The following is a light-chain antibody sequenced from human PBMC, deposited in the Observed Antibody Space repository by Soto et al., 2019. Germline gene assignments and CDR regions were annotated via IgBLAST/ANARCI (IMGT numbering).Light chain of an antibody. Sequence: QSALTQPASVSGTPGQSITITCTGSNNDVGRYSYVSWYQQYPGKTPKLIIYEVRLRPSGISDRFSGSKSGITASLTISGLQPADEADYYCASYTTDTTRLFGTGTKLTVL. J-gene: IGLJ1*01. V-gene: IGLV2-14*01. CDR1: NNDVGRYSY. CDR3: ASYTTDTTRL. CDR2: EVR.